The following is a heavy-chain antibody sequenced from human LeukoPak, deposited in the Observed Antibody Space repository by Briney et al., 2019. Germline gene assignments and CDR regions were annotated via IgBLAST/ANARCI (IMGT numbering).Heavy chain of an antibody. CDR3: TRGSGPGVTTIDS. V-gene: IGHV3-30*04. D-gene: IGHD4-17*01. CDR2: ISYDGSNK. CDR1: GFTFSSYA. Sequence: GRSLRLSCAASGFTFSSYAMHWVRQAPGKGLEWVAVISYDGSNKYYAVSVKGRFTISRDNSKNTLYLQMNSLRAEDTAVYYCTRGSGPGVTTIDSWGQGALVTVSS. J-gene: IGHJ4*02.